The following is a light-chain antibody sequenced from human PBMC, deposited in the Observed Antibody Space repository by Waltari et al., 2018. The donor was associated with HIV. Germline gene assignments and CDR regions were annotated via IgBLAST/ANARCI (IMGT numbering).Light chain of an antibody. J-gene: IGKJ1*01. CDR3: QEYNTYSET. Sequence: DIQMTQSPSTLSASAGDRVTLTCRASQSIGSWLAWYQQKPGKAPTLLISEASTLQTGVPSRFSGSGSGTEFTLTISSLHPDDFATYYCQEYNTYSETFGQGTKVEIK. CDR1: QSIGSW. V-gene: IGKV1-5*03. CDR2: EAS.